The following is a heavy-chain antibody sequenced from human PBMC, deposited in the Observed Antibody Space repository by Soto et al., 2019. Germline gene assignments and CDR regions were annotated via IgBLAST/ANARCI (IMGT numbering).Heavy chain of an antibody. CDR2: IYPGDSDT. D-gene: IGHD6-13*01. Sequence: ESLNISCNGSGYSGTNYWIVWVRQMPGRGLEWMGIIYPGDSDTRYSPSFEGQVTISADKSISTAYLQWSSLKDSDTAIYYCARRGSSSPSYNFDFWGKGTQVTVSS. V-gene: IGHV5-51*01. J-gene: IGHJ4*02. CDR3: ARRGSSSPSYNFDF. CDR1: GYSGTNYW.